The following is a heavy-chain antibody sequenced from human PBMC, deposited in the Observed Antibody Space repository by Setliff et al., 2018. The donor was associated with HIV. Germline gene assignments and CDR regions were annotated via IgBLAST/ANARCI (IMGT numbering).Heavy chain of an antibody. Sequence: GGSLRLSCVASGFSFSSYSMNWVRQTPGKGLEWLSYIFSGSDTADYADSVRGRFTISRDNAKNSLYLQMNSLRAGDTAVYYCVRDKDWAFDYWGQGTLVTVSS. CDR3: VRDKDWAFDY. CDR1: GFSFSSYS. V-gene: IGHV3-48*01. CDR2: IFSGSDTA. J-gene: IGHJ4*02. D-gene: IGHD3-9*01.